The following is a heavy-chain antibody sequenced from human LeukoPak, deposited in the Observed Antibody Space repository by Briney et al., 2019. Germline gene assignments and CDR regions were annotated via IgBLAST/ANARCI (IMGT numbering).Heavy chain of an antibody. J-gene: IGHJ4*02. Sequence: SVKVSCKASGGTFSSYAISWVRQAPGQGLEWMGRIIPILGIANYAQKFQGRVTITADKSTSTAYMELSSLRSEDTAVYYCARDSGSIIMITFGGVIPDDFDYWGQGTLVTVSS. V-gene: IGHV1-69*04. CDR1: GGTFSSYA. D-gene: IGHD3-16*02. CDR3: ARDSGSIIMITFGGVIPDDFDY. CDR2: IIPILGIA.